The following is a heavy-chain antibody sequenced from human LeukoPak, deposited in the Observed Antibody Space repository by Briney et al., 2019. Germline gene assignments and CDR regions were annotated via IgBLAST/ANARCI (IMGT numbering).Heavy chain of an antibody. Sequence: AGGSLRLSCAASGFTFSSYSMNWVRQAPGKGLEWVSSISSSSSYIYYADSVKGRFTISRDNAKNSLYLQMNSLRAEDTAVYYCARGGYRIDAFDIWGQGTMVTVSS. CDR1: GFTFSSYS. J-gene: IGHJ3*02. CDR3: ARGGYRIDAFDI. V-gene: IGHV3-21*01. D-gene: IGHD5-18*01. CDR2: ISSSSSYI.